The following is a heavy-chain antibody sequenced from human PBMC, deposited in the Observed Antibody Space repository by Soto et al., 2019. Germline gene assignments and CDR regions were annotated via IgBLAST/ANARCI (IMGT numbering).Heavy chain of an antibody. CDR2: IIPIFGTA. D-gene: IGHD3-3*01. CDR3: ARRGPYYDFWCGCSPGDYYVMDF. J-gene: IGHJ6*02. CDR1: GGTFSSYA. V-gene: IGHV1-69*13. Sequence: SVKVSCKASGGTFSSYAISWVRQAPGQGLEWMGGIIPIFGTANYAQKFQGRVTITADESTSTAYMELSSLRSEDTAVYYCARRGPYYDFWCGCSPGDYYVMDFWGQGTTVTVSS.